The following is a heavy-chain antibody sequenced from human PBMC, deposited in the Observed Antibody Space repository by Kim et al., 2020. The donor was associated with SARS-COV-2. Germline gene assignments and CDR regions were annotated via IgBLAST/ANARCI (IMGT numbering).Heavy chain of an antibody. J-gene: IGHJ6*02. V-gene: IGHV3-11*06. CDR3: AGGRRRAQLLFHYYYGMDV. D-gene: IGHD2-2*01. Sequence: RFTISRDNAKNSLYLQMNSLRAEDKAVYYCAGGRRRAQLLFHYYYGMDVWGQGTTVTVSS.